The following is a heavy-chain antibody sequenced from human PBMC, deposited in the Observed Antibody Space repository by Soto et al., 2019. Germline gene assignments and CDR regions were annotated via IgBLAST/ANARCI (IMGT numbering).Heavy chain of an antibody. V-gene: IGHV1-3*01. Sequence: ASVKVSCKASGYTFTSYAMHWVRQAPGQRLEWMGWINAGNGNTKYSQKFQGRVTITRDTSASTAYMELSSLRSEDTAVYYCARGSVYSRSWPFDDWGQGTLVTVSS. CDR1: GYTFTSYA. J-gene: IGHJ4*02. D-gene: IGHD6-13*01. CDR2: INAGNGNT. CDR3: ARGSVYSRSWPFDD.